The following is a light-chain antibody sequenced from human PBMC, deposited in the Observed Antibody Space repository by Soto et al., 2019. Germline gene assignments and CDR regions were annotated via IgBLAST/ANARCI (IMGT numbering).Light chain of an antibody. CDR2: WAS. CDR1: RSVLYKSNNKNH. CDR3: QQYFDVPFT. J-gene: IGKJ4*01. V-gene: IGKV4-1*01. Sequence: DIVMTHSPDSLAVSLGERATMNCKCSRSVLYKSNNKNHLAWYQQKPGQPPQLIIYWASTRESGVPERFSGSGAGTDFTLTISSLEAEDVAFYWCQQYFDVPFTFGGGTKVEI.